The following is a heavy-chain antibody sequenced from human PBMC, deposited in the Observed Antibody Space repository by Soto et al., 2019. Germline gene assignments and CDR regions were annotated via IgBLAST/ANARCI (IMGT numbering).Heavy chain of an antibody. J-gene: IGHJ6*02. CDR2: IWYDGSNK. CDR3: ARNALVMSLCYYYGMDV. Sequence: QVQLVESGGGVVQPGRSLRLSCAASGFTLSSYGMHWVRQAPGKGLERVAVIWYDGSNKYYADSVKGRFTISRDNSKTTLYLQMKCLRAQDTDVYYCARNALVMSLCYYYGMDVWGQGTTVTVSS. D-gene: IGHD3-22*01. V-gene: IGHV3-33*01. CDR1: GFTLSSYG.